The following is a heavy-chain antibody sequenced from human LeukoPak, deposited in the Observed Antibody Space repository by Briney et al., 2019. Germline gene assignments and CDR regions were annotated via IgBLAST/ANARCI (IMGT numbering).Heavy chain of an antibody. CDR1: GYTFTSYG. CDR2: ISAYNGNT. V-gene: IGHV1-18*01. J-gene: IGHJ3*02. CDR3: AREHIVGATNAFDI. Sequence: ASVKVSCRASGYTFTSYGISWVRQAPGQGLEWMGWISAYNGNTNYAQKLQGRVTMTTDTSTSTAYMELRSLRSDDTAVYYCAREHIVGATNAFDIWGQGTMVTVSS. D-gene: IGHD1-26*01.